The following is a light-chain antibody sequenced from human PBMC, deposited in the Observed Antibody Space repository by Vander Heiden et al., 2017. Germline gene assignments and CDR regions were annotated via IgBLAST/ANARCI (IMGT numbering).Light chain of an antibody. V-gene: IGKV1-12*01. CDR2: AAS. Sequence: DIQITQSPSSVSAAVGDRVTITCRASQGISSWLVWYQQKPGKAPNLLIYAASRLQSGVPSRFSGSGSGTDFTLTINSLQPEDFATYYCQQANSFPLTFGGGTKVEIK. CDR1: QGISSW. J-gene: IGKJ4*01. CDR3: QQANSFPLT.